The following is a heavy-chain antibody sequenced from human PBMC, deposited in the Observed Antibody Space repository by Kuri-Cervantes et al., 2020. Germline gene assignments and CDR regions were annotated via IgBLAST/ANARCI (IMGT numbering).Heavy chain of an antibody. D-gene: IGHD2-21*01. CDR1: GFTFSSYS. CDR2: IWYDGSNK. Sequence: GESLKISCAASGFTFSSYSMNWVRQAPGKGLEWVAVIWYDGSNKYYADSVKGRFTISRDNSKNTLYLQMNSLRAEDTAVYYCARDFLAVEEDHYYYYGMDVWGQGTTVTVSS. V-gene: IGHV3-33*08. J-gene: IGHJ6*02. CDR3: ARDFLAVEEDHYYYYGMDV.